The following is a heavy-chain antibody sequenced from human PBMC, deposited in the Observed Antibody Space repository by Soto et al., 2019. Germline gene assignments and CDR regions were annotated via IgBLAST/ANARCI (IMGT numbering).Heavy chain of an antibody. V-gene: IGHV2-5*02. J-gene: IGHJ4*02. D-gene: IGHD5-12*01. CDR2: IYWDDDK. Sequence: QITLKESGPTLVKPTQTLTLTCTLSGFSLSTSGVGVGWIRQPPGKALEWLALIYWDDDKRYSPFLKSRLTITKDTSNNQVVLTLTNMDAVDTATYYCALKGDGYRGFKYWGQGTLVTVSS. CDR3: ALKGDGYRGFKY. CDR1: GFSLSTSGVG.